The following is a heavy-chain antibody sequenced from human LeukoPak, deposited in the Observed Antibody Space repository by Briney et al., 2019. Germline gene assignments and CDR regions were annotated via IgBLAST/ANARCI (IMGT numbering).Heavy chain of an antibody. Sequence: PGGSLRLSCAASGFTFSSYGMHWVRQAPGKGLEWVAVIWYDGSNKYYADSVKGRITISRDNSKNTLYLQMNSLRAEDTAVYYCARGEAAGTEFGWFDPWGQGTLVTVSS. CDR3: ARGEAAGTEFGWFDP. CDR2: IWYDGSNK. D-gene: IGHD6-13*01. V-gene: IGHV3-33*01. J-gene: IGHJ5*02. CDR1: GFTFSSYG.